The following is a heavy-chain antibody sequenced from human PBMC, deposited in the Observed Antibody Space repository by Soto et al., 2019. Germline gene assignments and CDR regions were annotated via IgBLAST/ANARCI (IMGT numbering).Heavy chain of an antibody. J-gene: IGHJ4*02. Sequence: QVQLQESGPGLVKPSETLSLTCTVSGGSXSXXXXXXXXXXXXXXXGXEWIGYIYYSGSTNYNPSLKSRVTISIDTSKNQFSLKLXXVXAAXTAVYYCASYSSGWYAVSYWGQGTLVTVSS. CDR1: GGSXSXXXXX. D-gene: IGHD6-19*01. CDR2: IYYSGST. CDR3: ASYSSGWYAVSY. V-gene: IGHV4-61*01.